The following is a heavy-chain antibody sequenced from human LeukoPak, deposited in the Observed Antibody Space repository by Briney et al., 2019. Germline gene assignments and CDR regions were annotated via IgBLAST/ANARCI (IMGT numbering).Heavy chain of an antibody. CDR3: ARDASRTYFDL. V-gene: IGHV4-38-2*02. J-gene: IGHJ2*01. Sequence: SETLSLTCTVSGYSISSGYYWGWIRQPPGKGLEWIGSIYHSGLTYYNPSLESRVTISVDTSKNHFSLNLSSVTAADTAVYYCARDASRTYFDLWGRGTLVTVSS. CDR1: GYSISSGYY. CDR2: IYHSGLT. D-gene: IGHD1-1*01.